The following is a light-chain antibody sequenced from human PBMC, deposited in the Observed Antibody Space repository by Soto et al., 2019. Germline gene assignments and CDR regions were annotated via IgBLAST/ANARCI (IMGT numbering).Light chain of an antibody. CDR2: RAC. Sequence: EIVLTQSPGTLSSFPGDRVTVSCRASQNINTSLAWYQHRPGQAPRLVIYRACTRATGIPARFSGSGSGTDFTLTINSLESDDSAVYYCHQYGESPPTFGGGTKVDI. CDR1: QNINTS. J-gene: IGKJ4*01. CDR3: HQYGESPPT. V-gene: IGKV3-11*01.